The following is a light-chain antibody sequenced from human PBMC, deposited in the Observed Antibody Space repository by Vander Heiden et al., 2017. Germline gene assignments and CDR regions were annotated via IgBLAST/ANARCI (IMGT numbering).Light chain of an antibody. CDR2: AST. J-gene: IGKJ4*01. CDR1: QSISSY. V-gene: IGKV1-39*01. Sequence: DIQMTQSPSSLSASVGDRVTITCRASQSISSYLNWYQQKPGKAPQLLIYASTRLPSGVPTRFSGSGSGTDFTLTIRILPPEDFATYYCQQSYSTVVTFGGGTKVEIK. CDR3: QQSYSTVVT.